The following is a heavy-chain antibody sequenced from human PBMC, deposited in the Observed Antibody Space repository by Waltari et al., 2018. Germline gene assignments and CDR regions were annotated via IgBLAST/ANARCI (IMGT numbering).Heavy chain of an antibody. CDR2: IYHSGGT. CDR3: ARGGIAVAGTLFFDY. D-gene: IGHD6-19*01. CDR1: GGSISRSNW. J-gene: IGHJ4*02. V-gene: IGHV4-4*02. Sequence: QVQLQESGPGLVKPSGTLSLTCAVSGGSISRSNWWIWVRQPPGKGLEWIGEIYHSGGTNYNPSLKSRVTISVDKSKNQFSLKLSSVTAADTAVYYCARGGIAVAGTLFFDYWGQGTLVTVSS.